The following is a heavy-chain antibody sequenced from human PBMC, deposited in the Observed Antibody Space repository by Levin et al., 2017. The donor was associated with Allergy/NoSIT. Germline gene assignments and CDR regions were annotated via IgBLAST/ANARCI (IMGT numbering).Heavy chain of an antibody. V-gene: IGHV3-30*03. Sequence: GESLKISCAVSGLNFNNYGMNWVRQARGKGLEWVALISSAGSDGYYADSVRGRFTISRDNSKSTLYLQMNSLRPDDTAVYYCAARVFDFWGQGTLVTVSS. CDR1: GLNFNNYG. CDR2: ISSAGSDG. J-gene: IGHJ4*02. CDR3: AARVFDF.